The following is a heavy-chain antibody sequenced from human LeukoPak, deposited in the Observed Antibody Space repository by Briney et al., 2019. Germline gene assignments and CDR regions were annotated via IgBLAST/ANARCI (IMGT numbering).Heavy chain of an antibody. CDR3: AREPGIAAAGHGGAFDY. D-gene: IGHD6-13*01. Sequence: PSETLSLTCTVPGGSISSGDYYWSWNRQPPGKGLEWSGYIYYSGSTYYNPSLKSRVTISVDTSKNQFSLNLSSVTAADTAVYYCAREPGIAAAGHGGAFDYWGQGTLVTVSS. J-gene: IGHJ4*02. CDR2: IYYSGST. CDR1: GGSISSGDYY. V-gene: IGHV4-30-4*08.